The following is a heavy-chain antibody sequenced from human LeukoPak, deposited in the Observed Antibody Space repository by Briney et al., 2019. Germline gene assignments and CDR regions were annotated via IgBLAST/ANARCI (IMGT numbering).Heavy chain of an antibody. CDR3: AKWGDYDILTGYYVSDF. J-gene: IGHJ4*02. Sequence: GGSLRLSCAASGFTFSGYAMSWVRQAPGKGLEWVSAITGSGDTTYYADSVKGRFTISRDNSKNTLYVEMNTLRAEDTAVYYCAKWGDYDILTGYYVSDFWGQGTLVTVSS. D-gene: IGHD3-9*01. CDR2: ITGSGDTT. V-gene: IGHV3-23*01. CDR1: GFTFSGYA.